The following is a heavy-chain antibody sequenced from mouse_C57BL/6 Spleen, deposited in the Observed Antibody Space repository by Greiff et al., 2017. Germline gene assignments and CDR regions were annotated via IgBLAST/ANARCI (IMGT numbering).Heavy chain of an antibody. Sequence: DVQLQESGPGLVKPSQSLSLTCSVTGYSITSGFYWNWIRQFPGNKLEWMGYISYDGSNNYNPSLKNRISITRDTSKNQFFLKLNSVTTEDTATYYCAREANWDSRFAYWGQGTLVTVSA. CDR3: AREANWDSRFAY. CDR1: GYSITSGFY. D-gene: IGHD4-1*01. V-gene: IGHV3-6*01. J-gene: IGHJ3*01. CDR2: ISYDGSN.